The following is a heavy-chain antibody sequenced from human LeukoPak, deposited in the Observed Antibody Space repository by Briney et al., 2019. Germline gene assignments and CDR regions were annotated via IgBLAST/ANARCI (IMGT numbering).Heavy chain of an antibody. J-gene: IGHJ4*02. Sequence: SVKVSCKASGGTFSSYAISWVRQAPGQGLECMGRIIPIFGTASYAQKFQGRVTITTDESTSTAYMELSSLRSEDTAVYYCATSHRGVRGVIKPHLDYWGQGTLVTVSS. CDR3: ATSHRGVRGVIKPHLDY. V-gene: IGHV1-69*05. D-gene: IGHD3-10*01. CDR2: IIPIFGTA. CDR1: GGTFSSYA.